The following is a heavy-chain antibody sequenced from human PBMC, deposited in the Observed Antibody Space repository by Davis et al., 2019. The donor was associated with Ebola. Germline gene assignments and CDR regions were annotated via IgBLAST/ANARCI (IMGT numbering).Heavy chain of an antibody. J-gene: IGHJ6*02. CDR2: MNPYSGNT. CDR3: ARPPCTSCSMDV. CDR1: GYTFTTFG. D-gene: IGHD2-2*01. Sequence: AASVKVSCTASGYTFTTFGISWVRQAPGQGLEWMGGMNPYSGNTNYAQKLQGRVTVTTDTSTSTAYMELRSLRSDDTAVYYCARPPCTSCSMDVWGQGTTVTVSS. V-gene: IGHV1-18*01.